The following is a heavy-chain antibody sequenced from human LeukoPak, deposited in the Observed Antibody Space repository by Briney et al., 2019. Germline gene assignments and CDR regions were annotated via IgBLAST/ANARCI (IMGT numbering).Heavy chain of an antibody. Sequence: ASVKVSCKASGYTFTNYGISWVRQAPGQGLEWMGWISAYSGNTNYAQNPQGRVTMTTDTSTSTTYMELRSLRSDDTAVYYCARDEPLLTTYYYDSSGYGTEYFQHWGQGTLVTVSS. D-gene: IGHD3-22*01. CDR3: ARDEPLLTTYYYDSSGYGTEYFQH. V-gene: IGHV1-18*01. CDR1: GYTFTNYG. CDR2: ISAYSGNT. J-gene: IGHJ1*01.